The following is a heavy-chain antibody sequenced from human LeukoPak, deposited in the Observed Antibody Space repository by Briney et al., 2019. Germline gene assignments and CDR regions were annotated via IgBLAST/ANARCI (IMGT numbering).Heavy chain of an antibody. CDR1: GFTFSSYS. CDR2: IGSSSSYI. D-gene: IGHD3-3*01. CDR3: ARVLITTSEGGFDY. V-gene: IGHV3-21*01. J-gene: IGHJ4*02. Sequence: GGSLRLSCAASGFTFSSYSMNWVRQAPGKGLEWVSSIGSSSSYIHYADLVKGRFTISRDNAKNSLYLQMNSLRAEDTAVYYCARVLITTSEGGFDYWGQGTLVTVSS.